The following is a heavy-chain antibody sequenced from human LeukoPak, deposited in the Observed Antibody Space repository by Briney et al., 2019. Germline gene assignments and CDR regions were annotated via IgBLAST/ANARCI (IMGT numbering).Heavy chain of an antibody. CDR1: GYSFTSYW. J-gene: IGHJ5*02. CDR3: ARGYCSSTSCYRDWFGP. V-gene: IGHV5-51*01. D-gene: IGHD2-2*02. Sequence: GESLKISCKGSGYSFTSYWIGWVRQMPGKGLEWMGIIYPGDSDTRYSPSFQGQVTISADKSISTAYLQWSSLKASDTAMYYCARGYCSSTSCYRDWFGPWGQGTLVTVSS. CDR2: IYPGDSDT.